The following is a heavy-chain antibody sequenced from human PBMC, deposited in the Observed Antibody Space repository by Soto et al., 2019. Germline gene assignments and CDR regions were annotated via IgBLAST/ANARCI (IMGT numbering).Heavy chain of an antibody. CDR2: VIPTFGTA. V-gene: IGHV1-69*13. Sequence: SVKVSWKASGATFSSYAISWVRQAPGQGLEWMGGVIPTFGTANYAQKFQGRVTITADESTSTAYMELSSLRSEDTAVYYCARAARDYGDYVFDYWGQGTLVTVSS. CDR1: GATFSSYA. CDR3: ARAARDYGDYVFDY. J-gene: IGHJ4*02. D-gene: IGHD4-17*01.